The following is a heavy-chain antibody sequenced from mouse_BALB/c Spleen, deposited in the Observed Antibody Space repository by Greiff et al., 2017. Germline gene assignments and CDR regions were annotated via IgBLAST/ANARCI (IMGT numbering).Heavy chain of an antibody. Sequence: EVQRVESGGGLVKPGGSLKLSCAASGFTFSSYAMSWVRQSPEKRLEWVAEISSGGSYTYYPDTVTGRFTISRDNAKNTLYLEMSSLRSEDTAMYYCARDRGSSSAWFAYWGQGTLVTVSA. D-gene: IGHD1-1*01. CDR2: ISSGGSYT. CDR3: ARDRGSSSAWFAY. V-gene: IGHV5-9-4*01. J-gene: IGHJ3*01. CDR1: GFTFSSYA.